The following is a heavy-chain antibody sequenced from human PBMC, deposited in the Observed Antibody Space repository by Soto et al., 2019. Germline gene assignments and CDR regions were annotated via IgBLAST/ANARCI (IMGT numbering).Heavy chain of an antibody. Sequence: QVQLVESGGGVVQPGRSLRLSCAASGFTFSSYAMHWVRQAPGKGLEWVAVISYDGSNKYYADSVKGRFTISRDNPKNTLSLQMNHLRAEHPAVYYCASDRSGGRRGASYYCYGVALWGQGSTVTVSS. CDR1: GFTFSSYA. CDR3: ASDRSGGRRGASYYCYGVAL. V-gene: IGHV3-30-3*01. J-gene: IGHJ6*02. D-gene: IGHD2-15*01. CDR2: ISYDGSNK.